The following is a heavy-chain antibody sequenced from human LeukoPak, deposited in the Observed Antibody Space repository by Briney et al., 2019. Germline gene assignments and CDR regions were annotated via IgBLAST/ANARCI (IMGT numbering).Heavy chain of an antibody. V-gene: IGHV3-30-3*01. D-gene: IGHD3-16*02. Sequence: PGRSLRLSCAATGFTFSNYAIHWGRQAPGKGLEWVAFISDDGSRQHYADSVKGRFTISRDNSKNTLNLQMNSLRAEDTAVYYCARDRSLYYWGQGTLVTVSS. CDR1: GFTFSNYA. J-gene: IGHJ4*02. CDR2: ISDDGSRQ. CDR3: ARDRSLYY.